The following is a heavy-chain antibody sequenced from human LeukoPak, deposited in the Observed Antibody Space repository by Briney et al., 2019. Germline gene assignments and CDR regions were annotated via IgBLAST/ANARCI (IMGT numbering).Heavy chain of an antibody. CDR2: MNPNSGNT. CDR3: ARVYLNEVEMATIDAFDI. V-gene: IGHV1-8*01. J-gene: IGHJ3*02. CDR1: GYTFTSYD. Sequence: ASVKVSCKASGYTFTSYDINWVRQATGQGLGWMGWMNPNSGNTGYAQKFQGRVTMTRNTSISTAYMELSSLRSEDTAVYYCARVYLNEVEMATIDAFDIWGQGTMVTVSS. D-gene: IGHD5-24*01.